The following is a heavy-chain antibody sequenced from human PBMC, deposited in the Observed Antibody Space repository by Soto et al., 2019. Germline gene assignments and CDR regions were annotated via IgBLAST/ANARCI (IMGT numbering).Heavy chain of an antibody. CDR3: THGNRYFQH. J-gene: IGHJ1*01. V-gene: IGHV2-5*02. CDR2: IFWDDDK. Sequence: QITLKESGPPVVKPTQTLTLTCTFSGFSLSTSGVGVGWIRQPPGQALEWLALIFWDDDKRFSPSLKSRLTITKDTSKYQVVLTMTNVDPVDTATYYCTHGNRYFQHWGQGTLVTVSS. CDR1: GFSLSTSGVG.